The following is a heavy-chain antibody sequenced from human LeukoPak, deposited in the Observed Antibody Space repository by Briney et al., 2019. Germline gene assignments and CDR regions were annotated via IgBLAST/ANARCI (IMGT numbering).Heavy chain of an antibody. D-gene: IGHD2-2*01. Sequence: SETLSLTCTVSGGSISSDSYYWSWIRQPAGKGLEGIGRIYTSGSTNYNPSLKSRVTISVDTSKNQFSLKLSSVTAADTAVYYCARGRYQLLWGLGNWFDPWGQGALVTVSS. CDR3: ARGRYQLLWGLGNWFDP. CDR1: GGSISSDSYY. J-gene: IGHJ5*02. V-gene: IGHV4-61*02. CDR2: IYTSGST.